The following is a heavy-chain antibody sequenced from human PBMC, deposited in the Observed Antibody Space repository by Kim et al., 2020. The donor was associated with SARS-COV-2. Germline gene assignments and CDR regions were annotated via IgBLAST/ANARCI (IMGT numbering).Heavy chain of an antibody. CDR3: VKERYYGSGSYSYYFDY. V-gene: IGHV3-64D*06. J-gene: IGHJ4*02. Sequence: GGSLRLSCSASGFTFSSYAMHWVRQAPGKGLEYVSAISSNGGSTYYADSVKGRFTISRDNSKNTLYLQMSSLRAEDTAVYYCVKERYYGSGSYSYYFDYWGQGTLVTVSS. D-gene: IGHD3-10*01. CDR1: GFTFSSYA. CDR2: ISSNGGST.